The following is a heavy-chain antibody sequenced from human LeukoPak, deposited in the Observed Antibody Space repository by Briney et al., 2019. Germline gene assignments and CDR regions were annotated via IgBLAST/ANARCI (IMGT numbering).Heavy chain of an antibody. CDR3: ARGVNSYLWFGGDYMDV. CDR1: GGTFSSYA. D-gene: IGHD3-16*01. J-gene: IGHJ6*03. V-gene: IGHV1-69*06. Sequence: SVKVSCKASGGTFSSYAISWVRQAPGQGLEWMGGIIPIFGTANYAQKFQGRVTITADKSTSTAYMELSSLRSEDTAVYYCARGVNSYLWFGGDYMDVWGKGSTVTVSS. CDR2: IIPIFGTA.